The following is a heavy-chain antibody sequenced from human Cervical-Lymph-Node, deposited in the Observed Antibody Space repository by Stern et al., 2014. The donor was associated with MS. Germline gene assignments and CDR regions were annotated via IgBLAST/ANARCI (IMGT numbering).Heavy chain of an antibody. CDR1: DGSFSGHY. D-gene: IGHD4-11*01. CDR2: IHPSGTP. J-gene: IGHJ5*02. V-gene: IGHV4-34*01. Sequence: QVQLQQWGAGLLKPSETLSLTCDVYDGSFSGHYWSWTRQPPGKGLEWVGEIHPSGTPYYNASLMSRVTISVDTSKNRFSLNLSSVTAADTAVYYCARGQDYSKAGDPWGQGTLVTVSS. CDR3: ARGQDYSKAGDP.